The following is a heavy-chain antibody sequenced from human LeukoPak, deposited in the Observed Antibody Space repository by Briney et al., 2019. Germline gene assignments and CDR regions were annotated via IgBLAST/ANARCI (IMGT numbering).Heavy chain of an antibody. V-gene: IGHV4-30-2*01. Sequence: SETLSLTCAVSGGSISSGGYSWSWIRQPPGKGLEWIGYIYHSGSTYYNPSLKSRVTISVDRSKNQFSLKLSSVTAADTAVYYCASYDYGFDYWGQGTLVTVSS. CDR2: IYHSGST. CDR3: ASYDYGFDY. J-gene: IGHJ4*02. D-gene: IGHD4-17*01. CDR1: GGSISSGGYS.